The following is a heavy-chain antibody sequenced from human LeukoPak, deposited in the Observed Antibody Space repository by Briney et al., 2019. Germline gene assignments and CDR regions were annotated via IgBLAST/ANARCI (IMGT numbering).Heavy chain of an antibody. Sequence: PSETLSLTCAVSGGSFSGYYWTWVRQPPRKGLEWIGEIDHSGTTNYNPSLKSRVTISVDTSKNQFSLKLSSVTAADTAVYYCARPISGSYEAWFDPWGQGTLVTVSS. V-gene: IGHV4-34*01. CDR3: ARPISGSYEAWFDP. CDR2: IDHSGTT. J-gene: IGHJ5*02. CDR1: GGSFSGYY. D-gene: IGHD1-26*01.